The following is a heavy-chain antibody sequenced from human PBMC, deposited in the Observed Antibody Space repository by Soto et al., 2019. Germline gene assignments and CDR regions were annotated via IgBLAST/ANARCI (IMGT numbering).Heavy chain of an antibody. J-gene: IGHJ4*02. Sequence: EGQLLESGGGLGQPGGSLRLSCAASGFIFSRFAMSWVRQPPGKGLEWVSSISGSGGGTYYADSVKGRFTISRDNSKNTLYLQMRSLRADDPAVYWCASSGIVGVPAGGPGGYWGQGTLVSVSS. V-gene: IGHV3-23*01. D-gene: IGHD2-2*01. CDR2: ISGSGGGT. CDR1: GFIFSRFA. CDR3: ASSGIVGVPAGGPGGY.